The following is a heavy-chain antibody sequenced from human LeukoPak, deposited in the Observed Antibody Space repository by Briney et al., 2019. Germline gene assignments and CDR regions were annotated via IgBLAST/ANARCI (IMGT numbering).Heavy chain of an antibody. J-gene: IGHJ1*01. Sequence: GGSLRLSCAASGFTFSSYAMHWVRQAPGKGLEWVAVIWYDGSNKYYADSVKGRFTISRDNSKNTLYLQMNSLRAEDTAVYYCAKALGSSSWFQYFQHWGQGTLVTVSS. CDR2: IWYDGSNK. CDR3: AKALGSSSWFQYFQH. CDR1: GFTFSSYA. V-gene: IGHV3-33*06. D-gene: IGHD6-13*01.